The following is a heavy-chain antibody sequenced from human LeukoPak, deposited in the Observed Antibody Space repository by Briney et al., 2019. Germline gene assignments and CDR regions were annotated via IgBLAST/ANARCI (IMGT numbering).Heavy chain of an antibody. CDR2: ISAYNGKT. V-gene: IGHV1-18*01. CDR3: ARNGITGTPDAYDI. D-gene: IGHD1-20*01. CDR1: GYTFTSYG. J-gene: IGHJ3*02. Sequence: GASVKVSCKASGYTFTSYGISWVRQAPGQGLEWMGWISAYNGKTSYAQKLQGRVTMTTDTSTTTAYMELRSLRSDDTAVYYCARNGITGTPDAYDIWGQETMVTVSS.